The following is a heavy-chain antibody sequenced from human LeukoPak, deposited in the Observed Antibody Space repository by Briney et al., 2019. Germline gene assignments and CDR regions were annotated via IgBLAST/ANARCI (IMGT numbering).Heavy chain of an antibody. D-gene: IGHD3-10*01. CDR3: ARGPRGYGSGSYYYYYGMDV. V-gene: IGHV4-34*01. J-gene: IGHJ6*04. CDR1: GGSFSGYY. Sequence: SETLTLTCAVYGGSFSGYYWFWIRQPPGKGLEWIGEINHRGSTNYNPSLKSRVTISIDTSRDQFSLKLSSVTAADTAVYYCARGPRGYGSGSYYYYYGMDVWGKGTTVTVSS. CDR2: INHRGST.